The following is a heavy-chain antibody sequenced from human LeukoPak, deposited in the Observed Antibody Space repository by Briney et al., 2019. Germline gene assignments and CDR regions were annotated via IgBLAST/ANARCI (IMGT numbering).Heavy chain of an antibody. J-gene: IGHJ4*02. Sequence: PGGSLRLSCAASGFTFSSYNMNWVRQAPGKGLEWVSYISSSRSTIYYADSVKGRFTISRDNAKNSLYLQMNSLRAEDTAVYYCANLLELPFWGQGTLVTVSS. CDR1: GFTFSSYN. V-gene: IGHV3-48*04. CDR3: ANLLELPF. CDR2: ISSSRSTI. D-gene: IGHD1-7*01.